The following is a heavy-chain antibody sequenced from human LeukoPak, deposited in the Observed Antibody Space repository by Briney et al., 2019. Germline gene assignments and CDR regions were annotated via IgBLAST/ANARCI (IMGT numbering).Heavy chain of an antibody. D-gene: IGHD3-22*01. V-gene: IGHV3-23*01. CDR1: GFTFSSYS. CDR2: ISGSGGST. Sequence: PGGSLRLSCAASGFTFSSYSMNWVRQAPGKGLEWVSAISGSGGSTYYADSVKGRFTISRDNSKNTLYLQMNSLRAEDTAVYYCAKDLDHYYYDSTGEIWGQGTLVTVSS. CDR3: AKDLDHYYYDSTGEI. J-gene: IGHJ4*02.